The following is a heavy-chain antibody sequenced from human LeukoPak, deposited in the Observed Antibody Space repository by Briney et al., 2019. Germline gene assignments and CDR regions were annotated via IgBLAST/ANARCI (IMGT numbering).Heavy chain of an antibody. CDR1: GFTVSNNY. D-gene: IGHD3-22*01. CDR2: IYSDSGGST. Sequence: PGGSLRLSCAASGFTVSNNYMSWVRQAPGKGLEWVSVIYSDSGGSTYYADSVKGRFTISRDTSKNTLSLHMNSLRAEDTAVYYCARALNYYDSSGYWGQGTLVTVSS. J-gene: IGHJ4*02. CDR3: ARALNYYDSSGY. V-gene: IGHV3-66*01.